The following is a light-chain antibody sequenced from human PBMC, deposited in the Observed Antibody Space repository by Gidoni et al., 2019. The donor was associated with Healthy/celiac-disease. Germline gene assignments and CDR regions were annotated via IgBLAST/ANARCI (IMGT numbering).Light chain of an antibody. J-gene: IGKJ5*01. CDR2: DAS. CDR1: QSVSSY. Sequence: ESVCTQSPATLSLSPGERATLSCRASQSVSSYLAWYQQKPGQAPRLLIYDASNRATGIPARFSGSGSGTDFTLTISSLEPEDFAVYYCQQRSNWPPAFGQGTRLEIK. CDR3: QQRSNWPPA. V-gene: IGKV3-11*01.